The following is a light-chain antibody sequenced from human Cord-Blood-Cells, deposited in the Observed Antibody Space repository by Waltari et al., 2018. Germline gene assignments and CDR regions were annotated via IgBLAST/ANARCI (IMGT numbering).Light chain of an antibody. V-gene: IGLV2-23*01. CDR2: EGS. Sequence: QSALTQPASVSGSPGQSITIPCTGTSSDVGSYNLVSWYQQHPGKAPKLMIYEGSKRPSGVANRVSGSKAGNTASLTTSGLQAEDEADYYCCTYAGSSTLVVFGGGTKLTVL. CDR1: SSDVGSYNL. CDR3: CTYAGSSTLVV. J-gene: IGLJ2*01.